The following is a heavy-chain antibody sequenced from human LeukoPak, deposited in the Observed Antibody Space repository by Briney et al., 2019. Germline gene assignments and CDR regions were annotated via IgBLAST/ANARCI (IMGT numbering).Heavy chain of an antibody. D-gene: IGHD2-2*01. CDR3: ARGPVPAAMDWFDP. V-gene: IGHV4-4*07. CDR1: GDSISNYY. Sequence: SETLSLTCTVSGDSISNYYWSWIRQPAGKGLEWIGRIYTSGSTNYNPSLKSRDTMSVDTSKNQFSLKLSSVTAADTAVYYCARGPVPAAMDWFDPWGQGNLVTVSS. J-gene: IGHJ5*02. CDR2: IYTSGST.